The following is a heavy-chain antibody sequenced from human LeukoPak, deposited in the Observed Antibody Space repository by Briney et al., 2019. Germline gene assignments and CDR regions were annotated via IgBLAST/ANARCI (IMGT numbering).Heavy chain of an antibody. V-gene: IGHV3-23*01. CDR3: AAELYGGNSDCCNFEI. D-gene: IGHD4-23*01. CDR1: GFTFSSYA. CDR2: ISGSGGST. J-gene: IGHJ3*02. Sequence: GSLRLSCAASGFTFSSYAMSWVRPAPGKGLEWVSAISGSGGSTYYADSVKGRFTISRDNSKNTLYLQMNSLRAEDTAVYYCAAELYGGNSDCCNFEIWGQGTMVTVSS.